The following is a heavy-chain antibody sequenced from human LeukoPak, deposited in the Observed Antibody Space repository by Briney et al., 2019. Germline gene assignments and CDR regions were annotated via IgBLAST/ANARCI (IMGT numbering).Heavy chain of an antibody. Sequence: VGSLRLSCAASGFTFSSYGMHWVRQAPGKGLEWVAFIRYDGSNKYYAVSVKGRFTISRDNPKNTLYLQMNSLRAEDTAVYYCSKDRHNTYYFDYWGQGTLVTVSS. CDR3: SKDRHNTYYFDY. CDR2: IRYDGSNK. V-gene: IGHV3-30*02. CDR1: GFTFSSYG. D-gene: IGHD2-2*02. J-gene: IGHJ4*02.